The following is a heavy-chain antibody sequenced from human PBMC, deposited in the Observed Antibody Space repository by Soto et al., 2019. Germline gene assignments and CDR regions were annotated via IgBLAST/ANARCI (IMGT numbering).Heavy chain of an antibody. CDR2: IHYSGSI. CDR1: GGSISTDHYH. Sequence: QVQLQESGPGLVRPSQTLSLTCTVSGGSISTDHYHWTWIRQAPGKGLGWIGYIHYSGSIQFNPSLQSRVSVSVDTSKNLFSQRLSSVTAADTAVYFCAREDDGGDRDYYGLDVWGQGTTVTVSS. D-gene: IGHD2-21*02. J-gene: IGHJ6*02. V-gene: IGHV4-30-4*01. CDR3: AREDDGGDRDYYGLDV.